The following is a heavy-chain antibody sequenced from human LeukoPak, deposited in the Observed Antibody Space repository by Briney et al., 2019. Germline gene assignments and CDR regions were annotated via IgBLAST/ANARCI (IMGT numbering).Heavy chain of an antibody. CDR1: GFSFSGYE. CDR2: ISSGGTTM. Sequence: PGGSLRLSCAASGFSFSGYEMNWVRQAPGMGLEWVSYISSGGTTMSYTDSVKGRFTISRDNAKNSLYLQISSLRAEDTAVYYCARGSVVAATLDYWGQGTLVTVSS. CDR3: ARGSVVAATLDY. D-gene: IGHD2-15*01. J-gene: IGHJ4*02. V-gene: IGHV3-48*03.